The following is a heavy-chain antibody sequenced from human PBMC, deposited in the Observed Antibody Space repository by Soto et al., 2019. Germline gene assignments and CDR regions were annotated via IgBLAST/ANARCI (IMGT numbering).Heavy chain of an antibody. J-gene: IGHJ5*02. CDR2: VSQSGNT. V-gene: IGHV4-39*07. D-gene: IGHD3-10*01. CDR3: AREVPGLREVNRNWFDP. CDR1: GGSISSGDYY. Sequence: SETLSLTCTVSGGSISSGDYYWSWVRQPPGKGLEWIGEVSQSGNTNYNPSLMSRLTISVDKSKNQFSLRLTYVTAADTGIYYCAREVPGLREVNRNWFDPWGQGTLVTVSS.